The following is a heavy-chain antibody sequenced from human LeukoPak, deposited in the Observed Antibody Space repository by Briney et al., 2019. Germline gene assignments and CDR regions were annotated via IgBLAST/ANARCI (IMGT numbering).Heavy chain of an antibody. CDR3: ARDARGDYGDLDWFDP. Sequence: GGSLRLSCAASGFTFSSYSMNWVRQAPGKGLEWVSSISSSSSYIYYADSVKGRFTISRDNAKNSLYLQMNSLRAEDTAVYYCARDARGDYGDLDWFDPWGQGTLVTVSS. D-gene: IGHD4-17*01. CDR1: GFTFSSYS. CDR2: ISSSSSYI. V-gene: IGHV3-21*01. J-gene: IGHJ5*02.